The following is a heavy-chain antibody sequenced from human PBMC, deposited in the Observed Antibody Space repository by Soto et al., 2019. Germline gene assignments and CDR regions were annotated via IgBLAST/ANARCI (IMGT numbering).Heavy chain of an antibody. Sequence: EVQLVESGGGLVQPGGSLRLSCAASEFTFSGRSVHWVRQAPGKGLVWVSGIDKVGTDSTYADSVKGRFTSSRDNAKNTVYLQMNSLRDQDTPPYYCDRGWFRPDVCGKGTTVTVYS. CDR3: DRGWFRPDV. V-gene: IGHV3-74*01. CDR1: EFTFSGRS. D-gene: IGHD3-10*01. CDR2: IDKVGTDS. J-gene: IGHJ6*03.